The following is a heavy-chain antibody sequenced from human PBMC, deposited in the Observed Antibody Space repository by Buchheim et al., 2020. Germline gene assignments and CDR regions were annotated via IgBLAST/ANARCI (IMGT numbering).Heavy chain of an antibody. D-gene: IGHD3-9*01. CDR3: ARLTPGPYYYYYYGMDV. Sequence: QVQLQQWGAGLLKPSETLSLTCAVYGGSFSGYYWSWIRQPPGKGLEWIGEINHSGSTNYNPSLKSRVTTSVDTSKNQFSLKLSSVTAADTAVYYCARLTPGPYYYYYYGMDVWGQGTT. J-gene: IGHJ6*02. V-gene: IGHV4-34*01. CDR2: INHSGST. CDR1: GGSFSGYY.